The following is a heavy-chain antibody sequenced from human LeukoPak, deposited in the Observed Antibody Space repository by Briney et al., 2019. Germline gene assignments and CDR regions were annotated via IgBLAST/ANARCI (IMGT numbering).Heavy chain of an antibody. V-gene: IGHV3-7*01. CDR3: AGDPPHY. J-gene: IGHJ4*02. CDR1: GFNFNIYW. Sequence: GGSLRLSCAASGFNFNIYWMNWVRQAPGKGLEWVANIKPDGSEKNYVDSVKGRFTISRDNAKNSLFLQMNSLRADDTAVYYCAGDPPHYWGQGTLVTVSS. CDR2: IKPDGSEK.